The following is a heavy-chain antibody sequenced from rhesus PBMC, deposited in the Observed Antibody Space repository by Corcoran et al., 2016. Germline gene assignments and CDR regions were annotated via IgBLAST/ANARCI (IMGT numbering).Heavy chain of an antibody. CDR2: IFGSSGST. V-gene: IGHV4-99*02. CDR1: GSSISSGFY. Sequence: QVQLQESGPGLVKPSETLSLTFAVSGSSISSGFYWVLIRQPPGKGLEYIGYIFGSSGSTYYNPSLKSRITISKDTSKNQLSLRLSSVTAADTAVYYCTRVQYSSSPIDYWGQGVQVTVSS. CDR3: TRVQYSSSPIDY. J-gene: IGHJ4*01. D-gene: IGHD6-43*01.